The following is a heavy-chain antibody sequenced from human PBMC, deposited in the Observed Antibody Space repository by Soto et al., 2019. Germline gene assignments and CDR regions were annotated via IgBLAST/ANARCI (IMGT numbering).Heavy chain of an antibody. J-gene: IGHJ6*02. Sequence: PGESLKISCKGSGYSFTSYWISWVRQMPGKGLEWMGRIYPSDSYTNYSPSFQGHVTISADKSISTAYLQWSSLKASDTAMYYCARQDFGVVKDYYGMDFWGQGTTVTVSS. D-gene: IGHD3-3*01. CDR1: GYSFTSYW. CDR2: IYPSDSYT. CDR3: ARQDFGVVKDYYGMDF. V-gene: IGHV5-10-1*01.